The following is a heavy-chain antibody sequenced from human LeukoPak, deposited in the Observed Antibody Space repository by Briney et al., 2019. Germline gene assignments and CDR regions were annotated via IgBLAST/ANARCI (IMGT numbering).Heavy chain of an antibody. J-gene: IGHJ3*02. V-gene: IGHV3-74*01. CDR2: INSDGSST. CDR3: ASYCSGGSCYWAPDAFDI. CDR1: GFTFSSYW. Sequence: PGGSLRLSCAASGFTFSSYWMHWVRQAPGKGLVWVSRINSDGSSTSYADSVKGRFTISRDNAKNTLYLQMNSLRAEATAVYYGASYCSGGSCYWAPDAFDIWGQGTMVTVSS. D-gene: IGHD2-15*01.